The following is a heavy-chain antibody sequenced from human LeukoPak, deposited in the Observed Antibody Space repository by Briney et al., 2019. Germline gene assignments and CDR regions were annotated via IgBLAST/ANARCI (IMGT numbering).Heavy chain of an antibody. CDR1: GYTFTGYY. CDR3: ARDLEWELLTGAFDI. CDR2: INPNSGGT. Sequence: ASVKVSCKASGYTFTGYYMHWVRQAPGQGLEWMGWINPNSGGTNYAQKFQGRVTMTRVTSISTAYMELSRLRSDDTAVYYCARDLEWELLTGAFDIWGQGTMVTVSS. J-gene: IGHJ3*02. V-gene: IGHV1-2*02. D-gene: IGHD1-26*01.